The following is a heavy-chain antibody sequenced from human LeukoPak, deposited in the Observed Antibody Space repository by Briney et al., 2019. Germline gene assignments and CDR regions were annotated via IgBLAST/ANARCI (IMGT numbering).Heavy chain of an antibody. V-gene: IGHV4-59*01. Sequence: PSETLSLTCTVSGGSISSYYWSWIRQPPGKGLEWIGYIYYSGSTNYNPSLESRVTISVDTSKNQFSLKLSSVTAADTAVYYCARAPVDYYDSSGYYFGHFDYWGQGTLVTVSS. CDR1: GGSISSYY. D-gene: IGHD3-22*01. CDR3: ARAPVDYYDSSGYYFGHFDY. CDR2: IYYSGST. J-gene: IGHJ4*02.